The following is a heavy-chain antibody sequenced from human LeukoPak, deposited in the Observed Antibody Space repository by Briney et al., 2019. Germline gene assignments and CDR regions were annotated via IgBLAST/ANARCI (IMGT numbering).Heavy chain of an antibody. CDR2: INPNSGGT. V-gene: IGHV1-2*02. CDR3: ARDRTLDI. J-gene: IGHJ3*02. CDR1: GYTFTAFG. Sequence: ASVKVSCKASGYTFTAFGITWVRQAPGQGLEWMGWINPNSGGTNYAQKFQGRVTMTRDTSISTAYMELSRLRSDDTAVYYCARDRTLDIWGQGTMVTVSS.